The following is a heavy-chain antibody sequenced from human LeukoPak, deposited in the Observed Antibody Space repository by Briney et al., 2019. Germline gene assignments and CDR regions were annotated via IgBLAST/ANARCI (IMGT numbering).Heavy chain of an antibody. CDR2: IYSGGTT. V-gene: IGHV3-53*01. D-gene: IGHD5-18*01. CDR3: ARGGYAHYYGMDV. CDR1: GFTVSNTY. Sequence: GGSLRLSCAASGFTVSNTYMSWVRQAPGKGLEWVSVIYSGGTTNYADSAKGRFTISRDNSKNTVYLQMNSLRAEDTAVYYCARGGYAHYYGMDVWGQGTTVTVSS. J-gene: IGHJ6*02.